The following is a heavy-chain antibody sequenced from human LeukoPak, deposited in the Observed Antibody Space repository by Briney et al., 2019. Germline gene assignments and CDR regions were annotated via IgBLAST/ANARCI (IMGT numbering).Heavy chain of an antibody. D-gene: IGHD6-19*01. J-gene: IGHJ4*02. CDR2: INSDGSST. CDR3: RLGAVAGRGIDY. Sequence: TGGSLRLSCTASGFTFRSYWMHWVRQAPGKGLVWVSRINSDGSSTSYADSVKGRFTISRDNAKNTLYLQMNSLRAEDTAVYYCRLGAVAGRGIDYWGQGTLVTVSS. V-gene: IGHV3-74*01. CDR1: GFTFRSYW.